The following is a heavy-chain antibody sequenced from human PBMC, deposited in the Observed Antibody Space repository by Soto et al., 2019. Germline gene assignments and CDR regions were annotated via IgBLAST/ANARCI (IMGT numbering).Heavy chain of an antibody. J-gene: IGHJ6*02. D-gene: IGHD6-13*01. CDR1: GFTFSSYG. CDR3: ARDVIAAAGILRTYYYYGMDV. CDR2: IWYDGSNK. V-gene: IGHV3-33*01. Sequence: GGSLRLSCAASGFTFSSYGMHWVRQAPGKGLEWVAVIWYDGSNKYYADSVKGRFTISRDNSKNTLYLQMNSLRAEDTAVYYCARDVIAAAGILRTYYYYGMDVWGQGTTVTVSS.